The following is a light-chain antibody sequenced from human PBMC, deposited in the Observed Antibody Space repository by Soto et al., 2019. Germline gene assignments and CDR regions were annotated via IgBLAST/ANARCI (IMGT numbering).Light chain of an antibody. CDR1: QSLLHINGYNY. V-gene: IGKV2-28*01. Sequence: DIVMTQSPLSLLVAPGEPASISCRSSQSLLHINGYNYLDWYLQKPGQSPQLLIYLGSNRASGVPDRFSGSGSGTDFTLKISRVESEDVGVYYCMQALQTPFTFGPGTKVDIK. CDR3: MQALQTPFT. J-gene: IGKJ3*01. CDR2: LGS.